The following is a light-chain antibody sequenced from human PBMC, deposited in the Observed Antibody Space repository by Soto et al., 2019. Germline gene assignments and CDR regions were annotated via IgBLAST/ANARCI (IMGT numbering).Light chain of an antibody. CDR2: GAS. CDR1: QSVSNN. V-gene: IGKV3-15*01. J-gene: IGKJ1*01. Sequence: EIVLTQSPVTLSVSPGERATLSCRASQSVSNNLAWYQQKPGQAPRLLIHGASTRATGIPARFSGSGSGTEFTLTISSLQSEDFAIYYCQRQSNWPRTFGQGTTVDIK. CDR3: QRQSNWPRT.